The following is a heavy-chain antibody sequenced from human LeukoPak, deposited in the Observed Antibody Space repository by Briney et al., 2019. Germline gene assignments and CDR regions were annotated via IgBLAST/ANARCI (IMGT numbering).Heavy chain of an antibody. CDR3: ARTIAVAGIIYYYYYYMDV. Sequence: SGPALVKPTQTLTLTCTFSGFSLRTSGMCVNWIRQPTGKALEWLARIDWDDDKYYSTSLKTRLTISKDTSNNQAVLTMTNIDPVDTATYYCARTIAVAGIIYYYYYYMDVWGKGTTVTVSS. CDR2: IDWDDDK. D-gene: IGHD6-19*01. V-gene: IGHV2-70*11. CDR1: GFSLRTSGMC. J-gene: IGHJ6*03.